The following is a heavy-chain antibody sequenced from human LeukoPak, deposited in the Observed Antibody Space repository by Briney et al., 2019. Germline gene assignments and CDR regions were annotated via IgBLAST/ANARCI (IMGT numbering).Heavy chain of an antibody. J-gene: IGHJ5*02. Sequence: SGPTLVKPTQTLTLTCTFSGFSLSTSGVGVGWIRQPPGKALEWLGIIYWDDDKRYSPSLKSRLTITEDTSKNQVVLTMTNMDPVDTATYYCAHRRGLNWFDPWGQGTLVTVSS. CDR3: AHRRGLNWFDP. V-gene: IGHV2-5*02. CDR1: GFSLSTSGVG. CDR2: IYWDDDK.